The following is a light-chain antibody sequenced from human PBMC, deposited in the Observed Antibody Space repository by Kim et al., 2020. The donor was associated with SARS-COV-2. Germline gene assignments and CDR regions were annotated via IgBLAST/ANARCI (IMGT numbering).Light chain of an antibody. Sequence: PGAGATRSCRASQSISSSLAWYQQRPGQPPRLLIFDASLRASGIPARFSGSGSGTDFTLTISGLEPEDFAIYYCQQRNNWPPKVTFGGGTKVDIK. J-gene: IGKJ4*01. CDR1: QSISSS. CDR2: DAS. V-gene: IGKV3-11*01. CDR3: QQRNNWPPKVT.